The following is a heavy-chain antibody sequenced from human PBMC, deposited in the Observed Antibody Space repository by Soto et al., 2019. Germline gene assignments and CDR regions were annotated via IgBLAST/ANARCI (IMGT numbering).Heavy chain of an antibody. Sequence: GASVKVSCKASGGTFSSYAISWVRQAPGQGLERMGGIIPIFGTANYAQKFQGRVTITADESTSTAYMELSSLRSEDTAVYYCARAAAVPPYWYFDLWGRGTLVTVSS. CDR3: ARAAAVPPYWYFDL. CDR2: IIPIFGTA. CDR1: GGTFSSYA. V-gene: IGHV1-69*13. J-gene: IGHJ2*01. D-gene: IGHD6-13*01.